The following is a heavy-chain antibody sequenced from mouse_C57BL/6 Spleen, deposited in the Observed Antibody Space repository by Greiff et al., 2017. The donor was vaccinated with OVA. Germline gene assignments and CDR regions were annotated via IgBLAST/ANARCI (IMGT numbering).Heavy chain of an antibody. D-gene: IGHD2-5*01. CDR2: IDPSDSYT. Sequence: QVQLKQPGAELVRPGTSVKLSCKASGYTFTSYWMHWVKQRPGQGLEWIGVIDPSDSYTNYNQKFKGKATLTVDTSSSTAYMQLSSLTSEDSAVYYCALLYYSNYVGYAMDYWGQGTSVTVSS. CDR1: GYTFTSYW. J-gene: IGHJ4*01. CDR3: ALLYYSNYVGYAMDY. V-gene: IGHV1-59*01.